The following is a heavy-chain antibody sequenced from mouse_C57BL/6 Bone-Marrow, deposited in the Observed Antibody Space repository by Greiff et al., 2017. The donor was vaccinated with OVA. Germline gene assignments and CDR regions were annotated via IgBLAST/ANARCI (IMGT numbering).Heavy chain of an antibody. D-gene: IGHD1-1*01. CDR1: GYTFTSYG. CDR3: ARVPPHYYGSSYWYFDV. Sequence: QVQLKESGAELARPGASVKLSCKASGYTFTSYGISWVKQRTGQGLEWIGEIYPRSGNTYYNEKFKGKATLTADKSSSTAYMELRSLTSEDSAVYFCARVPPHYYGSSYWYFDVWGTGTTVTVSS. J-gene: IGHJ1*03. CDR2: IYPRSGNT. V-gene: IGHV1-81*01.